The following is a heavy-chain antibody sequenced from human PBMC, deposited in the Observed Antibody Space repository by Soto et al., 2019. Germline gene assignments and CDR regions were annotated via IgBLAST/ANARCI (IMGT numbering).Heavy chain of an antibody. CDR1: GFTFSSYV. Sequence: ESGGGVVQPGRSLRLSCAASGFTFSSYVVHWVRQAPGKGLEWVAVIAYDGSKKYYADSVKGRFTISRDNSKNTLYLQMNSLRGEDPAVYYCARVGWGYYYGMDVWGQGTTVTVSS. V-gene: IGHV3-30-3*01. J-gene: IGHJ6*02. CDR2: IAYDGSKK. CDR3: ARVGWGYYYGMDV. D-gene: IGHD7-27*01.